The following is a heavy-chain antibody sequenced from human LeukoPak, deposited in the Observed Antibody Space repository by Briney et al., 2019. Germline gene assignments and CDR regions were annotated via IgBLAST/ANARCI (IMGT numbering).Heavy chain of an antibody. Sequence: PSETLSLTCAVYGGXFSGYYCSWIRQPPGKGLEWIGEINHSGSTNYNPSLKSRVTISVDTSKNQFSLKLSSVTAADTAVYYCARRSSKRFNWYFDLWGRGTLVTVSS. CDR1: GGXFSGYY. D-gene: IGHD5-24*01. CDR2: INHSGST. J-gene: IGHJ2*01. V-gene: IGHV4-34*01. CDR3: ARRSSKRFNWYFDL.